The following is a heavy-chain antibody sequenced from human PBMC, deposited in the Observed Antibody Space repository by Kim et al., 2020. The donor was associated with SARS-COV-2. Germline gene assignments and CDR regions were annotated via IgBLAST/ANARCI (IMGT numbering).Heavy chain of an antibody. Sequence: SETLSLTCAVYGGSFSGYYWSWIRQPPGKGLEWIGEINHSGSTNYNPSLKSRVTISVDTSKNQFSLKLSSVTAADTAVYYCARGTPYYDFWSGYSGIDYWGQGTLVTVSS. V-gene: IGHV4-34*01. D-gene: IGHD3-3*01. J-gene: IGHJ4*02. CDR1: GGSFSGYY. CDR3: ARGTPYYDFWSGYSGIDY. CDR2: INHSGST.